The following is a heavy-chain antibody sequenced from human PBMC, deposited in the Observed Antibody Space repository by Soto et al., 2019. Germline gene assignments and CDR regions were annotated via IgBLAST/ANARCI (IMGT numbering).Heavy chain of an antibody. CDR3: AKGGRQWLVTSDFNY. CDR1: GYSFTSYW. Sequence: PGESLKISCKGSGYSFTSYWIGWVRQMPGKGLEWMGIIYPGDSDTRYSPSFQGQVTISRDSSKNTVSLEMTSLRAEDTAVYYCAKGGRQWLVTSDFNYWGQGALVTVSS. J-gene: IGHJ4*02. D-gene: IGHD6-19*01. V-gene: IGHV5-51*01. CDR2: IYPGDSDT.